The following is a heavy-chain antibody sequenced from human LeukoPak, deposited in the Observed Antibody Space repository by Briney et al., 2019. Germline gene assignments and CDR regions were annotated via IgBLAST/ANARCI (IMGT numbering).Heavy chain of an antibody. Sequence: SETLSLTCAVSGGSISSSSSICWTWVRQPPGEGLEWIGEIYHNGATNYNPSLRSRVTLLLDKSKNQFSLRLNSVTAADTAVYYCARNGGNSDYDYWGQGTLVTVSA. CDR3: ARNGGNSDYDY. J-gene: IGHJ4*02. CDR2: IYHNGAT. V-gene: IGHV4-4*02. D-gene: IGHD4-23*01. CDR1: GGSISSSSSIC.